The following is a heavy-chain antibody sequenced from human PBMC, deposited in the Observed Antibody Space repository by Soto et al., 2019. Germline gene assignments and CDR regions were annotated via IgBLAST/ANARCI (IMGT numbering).Heavy chain of an antibody. D-gene: IGHD3-10*01. CDR2: IYSSGTT. V-gene: IGHV4-59*08. CDR3: ASFYGSVFDP. J-gene: IGHJ5*02. Sequence: QVQLQESGPGLVEPSETLSLTCSVSGDSMSNYYWSWIRQPPGKGLEWIGYIYSSGTTNNNPSLNTRITISVATSTNQFSLKLTSVTAADTAVYFCASFYGSVFDPWGQGTLVTVSS. CDR1: GDSMSNYY.